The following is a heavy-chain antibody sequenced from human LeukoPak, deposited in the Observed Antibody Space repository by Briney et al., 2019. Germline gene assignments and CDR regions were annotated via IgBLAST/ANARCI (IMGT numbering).Heavy chain of an antibody. Sequence: GGPLSLSCAAPGFPFSNNWMHWVRQVQGKGLVWVSRINDLGTSTNYADSVRGRFTISRDDAKNTLYLQMNSLRAEDTAVYYCARGGGAYYFDYWGRGTLVTVSS. V-gene: IGHV3-74*01. CDR1: GFPFSNNW. D-gene: IGHD3-10*01. CDR3: ARGGGAYYFDY. J-gene: IGHJ4*02. CDR2: INDLGTST.